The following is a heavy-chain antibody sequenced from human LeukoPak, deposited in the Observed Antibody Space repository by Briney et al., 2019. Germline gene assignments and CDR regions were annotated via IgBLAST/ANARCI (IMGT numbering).Heavy chain of an antibody. V-gene: IGHV3-23*01. D-gene: IGHD6-6*01. CDR1: GFTFSSYA. Sequence: GGSLRHSRAASGFTFSSYAMSWVRQAPGKGLEWVSVIGNSGEPTYYADSVKGRFTISRDNSKNTLYLHMNSLRAEDTAVYFCAKRFGASSRHCDYGGQGTLVTVSS. J-gene: IGHJ4*02. CDR3: AKRFGASSRHCDY. CDR2: IGNSGEPT.